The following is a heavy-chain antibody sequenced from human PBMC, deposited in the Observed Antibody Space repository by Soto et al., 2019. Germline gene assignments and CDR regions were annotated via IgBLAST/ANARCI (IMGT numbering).Heavy chain of an antibody. D-gene: IGHD2-15*01. V-gene: IGHV3-74*01. CDR1: GFTFSSYW. Sequence: GGSLRLSCAASGFTFSSYWMHWVRQAPGKGLVWVSRINSDGSNKYYADSVKGRFTISRDNSKNTLYLQMNSPRAEDTALYYCARADCTGAYCYSWPFNYGVDVWGQGTTVTVSS. CDR3: ARADCTGAYCYSWPFNYGVDV. CDR2: INSDGSNK. J-gene: IGHJ6*02.